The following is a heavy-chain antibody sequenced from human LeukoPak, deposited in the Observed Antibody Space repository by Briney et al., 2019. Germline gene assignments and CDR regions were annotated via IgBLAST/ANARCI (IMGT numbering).Heavy chain of an antibody. J-gene: IGHJ4*02. Sequence: SGTLSLTCAVSGGSISGDNWWSWVRQAPGKGLEWIGEVDHSGRTNYNPSLKSRVTISEDKSKNQLSLIMSSVTAADTAVYYCAKGDRGGWLDFDSWGQGTLATVSS. D-gene: IGHD3-22*01. CDR1: GGSISGDNW. CDR3: AKGDRGGWLDFDS. CDR2: VDHSGRT. V-gene: IGHV4-4*02.